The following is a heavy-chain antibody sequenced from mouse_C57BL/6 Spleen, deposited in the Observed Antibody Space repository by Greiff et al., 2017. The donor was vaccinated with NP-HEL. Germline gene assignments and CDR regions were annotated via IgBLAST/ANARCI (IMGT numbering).Heavy chain of an antibody. Sequence: EVQLQQSGTVLARPGASVKMSCKTSGYTFTSYWMHWVKQRPGQGLEWIGAIYPGNSDTSYNQKFKGKAKLTAVTSASTAYMELSSLTNADSAVYYCTRSSNWNYYAMDYWGQGTSVTVSS. CDR1: GYTFTSYW. CDR3: TRSSNWNYYAMDY. D-gene: IGHD4-1*01. CDR2: IYPGNSDT. V-gene: IGHV1-5*01. J-gene: IGHJ4*01.